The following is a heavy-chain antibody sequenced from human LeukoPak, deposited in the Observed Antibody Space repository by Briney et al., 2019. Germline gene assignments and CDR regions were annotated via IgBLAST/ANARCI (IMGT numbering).Heavy chain of an antibody. CDR1: GFTFSSYA. J-gene: IGHJ4*02. Sequence: GGSLILSCAASGFTFSSYAMSWVRQAPGKGLEWVSTISGNGRSTYYGDSVKGRFTISRDNSKNTLSLQMNSLRAEDTAVYYCAKEYYVLLVYALGGSFDYWGRGTLVTVSS. CDR3: AKEYYVLLVYALGGSFDY. D-gene: IGHD2-8*02. CDR2: ISGNGRST. V-gene: IGHV3-23*01.